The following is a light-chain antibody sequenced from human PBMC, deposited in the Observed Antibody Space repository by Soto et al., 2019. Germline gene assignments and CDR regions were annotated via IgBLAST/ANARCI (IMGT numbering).Light chain of an antibody. CDR2: DAS. CDR1: QSVNRF. J-gene: IGKJ2*01. V-gene: IGKV3-11*01. Sequence: EIVLTQSPATLSLSPGERATLSCRASQSVNRFLAWYQQKPGQAPRLLFYDASHRATGIPARFSASGSGTDFTLTISSLEPEDCAVYYCQPRGDWLMYTFGQGTKLEIK. CDR3: QPRGDWLMYT.